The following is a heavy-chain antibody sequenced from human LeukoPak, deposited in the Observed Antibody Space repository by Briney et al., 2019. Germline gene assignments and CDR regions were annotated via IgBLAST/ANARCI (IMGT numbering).Heavy chain of an antibody. J-gene: IGHJ4*02. V-gene: IGHV3-7*01. CDR2: IKQDGSEK. D-gene: IGHD6-19*01. CDR1: GLTFSSYW. CDR3: ARAPSSGWSLFDY. Sequence: GGSLRLSCAASGLTFSSYWMSWVRQAPGKGLEWVANIKQDGSEKYYVDSVKGRFTISRDNAKNSLYLQMNSLRAEDTAVYYCARAPSSGWSLFDYWGQGTLVTVSS.